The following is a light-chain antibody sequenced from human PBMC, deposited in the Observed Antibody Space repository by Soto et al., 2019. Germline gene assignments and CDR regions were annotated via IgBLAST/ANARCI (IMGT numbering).Light chain of an antibody. CDR2: GVT. J-gene: IGLJ2*01. Sequence: QSVLTQPASVSGSPGQSITISCTGSNNDIGGYNSVSWYQQHPDKAPKLLIFGVTNRPSGVSDRFSGSKSGNTASLTISALQAEDDADYYCTSYTSVTIVVFGGGTKLTVL. V-gene: IGLV2-14*01. CDR3: TSYTSVTIVV. CDR1: NNDIGGYNS.